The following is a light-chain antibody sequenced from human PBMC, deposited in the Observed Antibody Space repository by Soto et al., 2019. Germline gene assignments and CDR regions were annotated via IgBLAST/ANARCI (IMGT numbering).Light chain of an antibody. CDR2: EVS. Sequence: IVMTQSPLSLSVTPGQPASISCKTSQSLLYSDGQTFLSWFLQKPGQPPQLLIYEVSNRFSGVPDRFSGSGSGTDFTLKISRVEAEDVGVYYCMQTTQFPFIFGPGTKVDIK. J-gene: IGKJ3*01. CDR1: QSLLYSDGQTF. V-gene: IGKV2D-29*01. CDR3: MQTTQFPFI.